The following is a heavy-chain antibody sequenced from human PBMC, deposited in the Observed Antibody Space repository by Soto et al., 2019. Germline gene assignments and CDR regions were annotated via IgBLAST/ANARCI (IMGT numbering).Heavy chain of an antibody. Sequence: PGGSLRLSCAASGFTFDDYAMHWVRQAPGKGLEWVSGISWNSGSIGYADSVKGRFTISRDNAKNSLYLQMNSLRAEDTALYYCAKEKWLRPYFDYWGQGTLVTV. V-gene: IGHV3-9*01. J-gene: IGHJ4*02. CDR2: ISWNSGSI. D-gene: IGHD5-12*01. CDR1: GFTFDDYA. CDR3: AKEKWLRPYFDY.